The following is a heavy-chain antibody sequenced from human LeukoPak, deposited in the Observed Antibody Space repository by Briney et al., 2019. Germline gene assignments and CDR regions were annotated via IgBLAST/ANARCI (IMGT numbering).Heavy chain of an antibody. J-gene: IGHJ6*03. V-gene: IGHV3-7*01. CDR3: ARVIGDIVVVPAAMVVGYYYYMDV. D-gene: IGHD2-2*01. Sequence: GGSLRLSCAASGFTFSSYWMSWVRQAPGKGLEWVANIKQDGSEKYYVDSVKGRFTISRDNAKNSLYLQMNSLRAEDTAVYYCARVIGDIVVVPAAMVVGYYYYMDVWGKGTTVTVSS. CDR2: IKQDGSEK. CDR1: GFTFSSYW.